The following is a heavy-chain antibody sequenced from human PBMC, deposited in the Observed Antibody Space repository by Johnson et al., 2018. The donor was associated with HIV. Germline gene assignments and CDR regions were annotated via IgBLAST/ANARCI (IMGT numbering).Heavy chain of an antibody. CDR1: GFLVSSNY. CDR2: IRYDGSNK. Sequence: QVQLVESGGGLIQPGGSLRLSCAASGFLVSSNYMSWVRQAPGKGLEWVAFIRYDGSNKYYSDSVKGRFTISRDNYKNTLYLKMNSLRPEDTAVYYCAKDQLVGATYAAFDIWGQGTMVTVSS. CDR3: AKDQLVGATYAAFDI. J-gene: IGHJ3*02. V-gene: IGHV3-30*02. D-gene: IGHD1-26*01.